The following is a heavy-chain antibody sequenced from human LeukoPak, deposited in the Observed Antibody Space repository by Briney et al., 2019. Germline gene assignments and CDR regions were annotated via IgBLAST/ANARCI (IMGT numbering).Heavy chain of an antibody. J-gene: IGHJ6*03. V-gene: IGHV4-59*01. CDR2: IYYSGSI. CDR3: ARVARRYYYYMDV. Sequence: PSETLSLTCTVSGGSISSYYWSWIRQPPGKGLEWIGYIYYSGSINYNPSLKSRVTISVDTSKNQFSLKLSSVTAADTAVYYCARVARRYYYYMDVWGKGTTVTVSS. CDR1: GGSISSYY.